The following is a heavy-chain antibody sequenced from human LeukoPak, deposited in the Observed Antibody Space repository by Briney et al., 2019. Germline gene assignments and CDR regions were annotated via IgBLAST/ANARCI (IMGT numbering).Heavy chain of an antibody. Sequence: SQTLSLTCAVSGGSISSGGYSWSWIRQPPGKGLEWIGYIYHSGSTYYNPSLKSRVTISVDRSKNQFSLKLSSVTAADTAVYYCASSPYYDSSGYYLPFDYWGQGTLVTVSS. CDR3: ASSPYYDSSGYYLPFDY. CDR1: GGSISSGGYS. D-gene: IGHD3-22*01. V-gene: IGHV4-30-2*01. J-gene: IGHJ4*02. CDR2: IYHSGST.